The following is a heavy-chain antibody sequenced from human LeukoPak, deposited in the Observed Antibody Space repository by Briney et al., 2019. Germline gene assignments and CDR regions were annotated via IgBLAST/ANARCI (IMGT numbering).Heavy chain of an antibody. CDR2: IIPIYGTA. V-gene: IGHV1-69*01. CDR3: ASPYYDFWSGYSGWFDP. CDR1: GGTFSSYA. J-gene: IGHJ5*02. D-gene: IGHD3-3*01. Sequence: SVKVSCKASGGTFSSYAISWVRQAPGQGLEWMGGIIPIYGTANYAQKFQGRVTITADESTSTAYMELSSLRSEDTAVYYCASPYYDFWSGYSGWFDPWGQGTLVTVSS.